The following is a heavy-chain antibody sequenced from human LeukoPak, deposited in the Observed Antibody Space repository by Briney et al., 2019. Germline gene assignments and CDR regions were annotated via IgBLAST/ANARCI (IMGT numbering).Heavy chain of an antibody. D-gene: IGHD3-10*01. CDR3: ARSLGWFGELSVWFDP. V-gene: IGHV4-59*01. Sequence: PSETLSLTCTVSGGSISSYYWNWIRQPPGKGLEWMGYIYYGGSTNYNPSLKSRVTISVDTSKNQFSLRLSSVTAADTAVYYCARSLGWFGELSVWFDPWGQGTLATVSS. CDR2: IYYGGST. CDR1: GGSISSYY. J-gene: IGHJ5*02.